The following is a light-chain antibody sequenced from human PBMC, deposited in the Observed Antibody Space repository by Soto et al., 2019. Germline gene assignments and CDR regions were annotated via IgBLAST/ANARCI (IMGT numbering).Light chain of an antibody. Sequence: QSALTQPASVSGSPGQSITISCTGTSSDVGNGYDSVSWYQQHPGKAPKLMIYEGSKRPSGVSNRFSGSKSGNTASLTISGLQVDDEADYYCCSYAGPTTVYVFGSGTKLTVL. V-gene: IGLV2-23*01. CDR2: EGS. CDR1: SSDVGNGYDS. J-gene: IGLJ1*01. CDR3: CSYAGPTTVYV.